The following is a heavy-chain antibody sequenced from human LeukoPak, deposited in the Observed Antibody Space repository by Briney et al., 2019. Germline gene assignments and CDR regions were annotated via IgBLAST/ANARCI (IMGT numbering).Heavy chain of an antibody. V-gene: IGHV5-51*01. D-gene: IGHD3-9*01. J-gene: IGHJ4*02. CDR1: GYSFTSYW. CDR3: ARRYNNYDILTDSFGGYYFDY. CDR2: IYPGDSDT. Sequence: GESLKISCKGSGYSFTSYWIGWVRQMPGKGLEWMGIIYPGDSDTSYSPAFQGQVTISADKSISTAYLQWSSLKASDTAMYHCARRYNNYDILTDSFGGYYFDYWGQGTLVTVSS.